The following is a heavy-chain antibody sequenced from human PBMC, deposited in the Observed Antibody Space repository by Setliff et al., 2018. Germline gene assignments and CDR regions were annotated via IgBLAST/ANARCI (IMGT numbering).Heavy chain of an antibody. Sequence: GASVKVCCKASGGTLSGYAFSWVRQAPGQGLEWVGGITPIFETAHYVQKFQDRVTITADKSTSTVYMELNSLISEDTAVYLCARDSVTLGQLERRGGFRYYDMDVWGQGTTVTVSS. V-gene: IGHV1-69*06. CDR1: GGTLSGYA. CDR2: ITPIFETA. D-gene: IGHD1-1*01. J-gene: IGHJ6*02. CDR3: ARDSVTLGQLERRGGFRYYDMDV.